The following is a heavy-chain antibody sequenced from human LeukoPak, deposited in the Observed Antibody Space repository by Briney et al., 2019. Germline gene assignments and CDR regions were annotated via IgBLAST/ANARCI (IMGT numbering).Heavy chain of an antibody. CDR1: GFTFSSYA. CDR3: ASTELTYYDILTGYSLDY. Sequence: GGSLRLSCAASGFTFSSYAMSWVRQAPGKGLEWVSAISGSGGSTYYADSVKGRFTISRDNSKNTLYLQMNSLRAEDTAIYFCASTELTYYDILTGYSLDYWGQGTLVTVSS. J-gene: IGHJ4*02. V-gene: IGHV3-23*01. CDR2: ISGSGGST. D-gene: IGHD3-9*01.